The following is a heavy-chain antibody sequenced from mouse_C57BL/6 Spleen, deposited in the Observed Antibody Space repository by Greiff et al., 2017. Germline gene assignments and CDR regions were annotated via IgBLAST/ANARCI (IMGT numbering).Heavy chain of an antibody. CDR2: IRLKTDNYAT. CDR1: GFTFSNYW. Sequence: EVKLEESGGGLVQPGGSMKLSCVASGFTFSNYWMNWVRQSPEKGLEWVAQIRLKTDNYATHYAESVKGRFTISRDYSKSMFYLQMNNLRAEDTGIYSCTAHSNYYAMDYWGQGTSVTVSS. J-gene: IGHJ4*01. CDR3: TAHSNYYAMDY. D-gene: IGHD2-5*01. V-gene: IGHV6-3*01.